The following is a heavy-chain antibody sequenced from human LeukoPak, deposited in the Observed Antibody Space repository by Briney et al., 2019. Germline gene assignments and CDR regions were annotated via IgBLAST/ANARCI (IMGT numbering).Heavy chain of an antibody. D-gene: IGHD3-10*01. CDR2: IYHSGST. V-gene: IGHV4-30-2*02. J-gene: IGHJ3*02. Sequence: KPSQTLSLTCTVSGGSISSGGYYWSWIRQPPGKGLERIGYIYHSGSTYYNPSLKSRVTISVDTSKNQFSLKLSSVTAADTAVYYCARDLWDATDAFDIWGQGTMVTVSS. CDR1: GGSISSGGYY. CDR3: ARDLWDATDAFDI.